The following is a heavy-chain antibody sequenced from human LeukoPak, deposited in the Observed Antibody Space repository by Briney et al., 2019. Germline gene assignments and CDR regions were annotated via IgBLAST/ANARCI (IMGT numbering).Heavy chain of an antibody. CDR3: ARVFLERLTSGYFDS. CDR2: ISYDGSNK. Sequence: PGRSLRLSCAASGFTFSSYGMHWVRQAPGKGLEWVAVISYDGSNKYYADSVKGRFAISRDNPKNTLYLQMNSLSDDDTAVYYCARVFLERLTSGYFDSWGQGTLVTVSP. J-gene: IGHJ4*02. CDR1: GFTFSSYG. D-gene: IGHD3-3*01. V-gene: IGHV3-30*03.